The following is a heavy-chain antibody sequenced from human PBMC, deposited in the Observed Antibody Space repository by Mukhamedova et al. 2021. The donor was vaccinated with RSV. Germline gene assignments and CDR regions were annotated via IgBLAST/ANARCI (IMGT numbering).Heavy chain of an antibody. CDR3: ARVPKLTLSRFAFDI. CDR1: SSGGYY. J-gene: IGHJ3*02. CDR2: IYYSGST. V-gene: IGHV4-31*01. D-gene: IGHD2-2*01. Sequence: SSGGYYWSWIRQHPGKGLEWIGYIYYSGSTYYNPSLKSLVTISVDTSKNQFSLKLSSVTAADTAVYYCARVPKLTLSRFAFDIWGQGTMVTVSS.